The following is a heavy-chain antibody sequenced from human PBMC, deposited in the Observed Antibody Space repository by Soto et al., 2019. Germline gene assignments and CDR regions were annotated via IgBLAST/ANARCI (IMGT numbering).Heavy chain of an antibody. CDR1: GGSISSADYY. Sequence: QVQLQESGPGLMKPSQTLSLTCTVSGGSISSADYYWSWIRQHPGKGLEWIGYTYYSGSTYSNPSLRSRATISIATSENQFSLKLSSVTAADTAVYYCARSANPLVYFDYWGQGTLVTVSS. CDR2: TYYSGST. V-gene: IGHV4-31*03. D-gene: IGHD3-10*01. CDR3: ARSANPLVYFDY. J-gene: IGHJ4*02.